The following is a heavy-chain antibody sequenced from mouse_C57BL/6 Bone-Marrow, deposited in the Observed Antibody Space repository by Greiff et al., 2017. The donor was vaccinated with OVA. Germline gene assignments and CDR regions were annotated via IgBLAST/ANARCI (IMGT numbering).Heavy chain of an antibody. CDR2: IDPSDSYT. Sequence: QVQLQQPGAELVRPGPSVKLSCKASGYTFTSYWMHWVKQRPGQGLEWIGVIDPSDSYTNYNQKFKGKATLTVDTSSSTAYMQLSSLTSEDSAVYYCARLTLWGQGTTLTVSS. CDR3: ARLTL. D-gene: IGHD4-1*01. V-gene: IGHV1-59*01. J-gene: IGHJ2*01. CDR1: GYTFTSYW.